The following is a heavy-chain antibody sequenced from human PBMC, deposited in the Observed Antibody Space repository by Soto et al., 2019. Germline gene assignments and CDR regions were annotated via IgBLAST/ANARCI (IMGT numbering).Heavy chain of an antibody. D-gene: IGHD3-16*02. J-gene: IGHJ6*02. CDR2: ISHSGST. CDR1: GADLNSGGFT. V-gene: IGHV4-31*03. Sequence: SETLSLTCSVSGADLNSGGFTWTWIPQHAGKGLEWLGYISHSGSTDYNPSLKSRLSISGDTSKNHFSLTLTSVPAADAAVYYRATTGVSGYLHVWGPGTTVTV. CDR3: ATTGVSGYLHV.